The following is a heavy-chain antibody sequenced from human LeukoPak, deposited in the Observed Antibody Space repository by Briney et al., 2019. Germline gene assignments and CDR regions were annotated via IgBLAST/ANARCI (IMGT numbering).Heavy chain of an antibody. V-gene: IGHV3-53*01. J-gene: IGHJ6*04. CDR1: GFTVSSNY. CDR3: AELGITMIGGV. Sequence: QPGGSLRLSCAASGFTVSSNYMSWVRQAPGKGLEWVSVIYSGGSTYYADSVKDRFTISRDNAKNSLYLQMNSLRAEDTAVYYCAELGITMIGGVWGKGTTVTISS. D-gene: IGHD3-10*02. CDR2: IYSGGST.